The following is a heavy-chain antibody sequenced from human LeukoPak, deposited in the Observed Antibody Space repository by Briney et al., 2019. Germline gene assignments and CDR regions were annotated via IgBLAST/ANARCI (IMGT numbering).Heavy chain of an antibody. D-gene: IGHD6-6*01. CDR1: GYSFTSYW. Sequence: GESLKISCKGSGYSFTSYWIGWVRQMPGKGLEWMGIIYPGDSDTRYSPSFQGQVTISADKSISTAYLQWSSLKASDTAMYYCARQRRQRPYSSASLFAFRYYYYMDVWGKGTTVTVSS. J-gene: IGHJ6*03. V-gene: IGHV5-51*01. CDR2: IYPGDSDT. CDR3: ARQRRQRPYSSASLFAFRYYYYMDV.